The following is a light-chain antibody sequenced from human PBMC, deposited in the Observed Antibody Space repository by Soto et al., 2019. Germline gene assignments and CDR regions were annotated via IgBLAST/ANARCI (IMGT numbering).Light chain of an antibody. V-gene: IGLV3-21*04. Sequence: SYELTQPPSVSVAPGKTARISCGGNNIGSKSVHCYQRKPGQAPVLVIYSDPDLPQVIPERFSGSNSGNSATLTISRVEAGDEADYYCQVWDSSSAHVVFGGGTKLTVL. CDR2: SDP. CDR1: NIGSKS. J-gene: IGLJ2*01. CDR3: QVWDSSSAHVV.